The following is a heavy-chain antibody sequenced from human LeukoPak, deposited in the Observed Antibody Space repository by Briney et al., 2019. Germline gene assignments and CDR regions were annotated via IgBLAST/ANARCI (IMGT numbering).Heavy chain of an antibody. CDR1: GFTVSSNY. V-gene: IGHV3-48*02. CDR3: ARVGTPTKNWFDP. J-gene: IGHJ5*02. Sequence: GGSLRLSCAASGFTVSSNYMSWVRQAPGKGLEWVSYISSSSSTIYYADSVKGRFTTSRDNAKNSLYLQMNRLNDEDTAVYYCARVGTPTKNWFDPWGRGTLVTVSS. CDR2: ISSSSSTI. D-gene: IGHD1/OR15-1a*01.